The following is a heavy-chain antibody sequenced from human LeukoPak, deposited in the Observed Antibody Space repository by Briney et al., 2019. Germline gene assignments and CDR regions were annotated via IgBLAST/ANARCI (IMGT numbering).Heavy chain of an antibody. Sequence: SVKVSCKASGYTFTSYYMHWVRQAPGQGLEWMGGIIPIFGTANYAQKFQGRVTITADESTSTAYMELSSLRSEDTAVYYCARDMSPYYYDSSGYYYGYWGQGTLVTVSS. D-gene: IGHD3-22*01. CDR1: GYTFTSYY. V-gene: IGHV1-69*13. CDR3: ARDMSPYYYDSSGYYYGY. CDR2: IIPIFGTA. J-gene: IGHJ4*02.